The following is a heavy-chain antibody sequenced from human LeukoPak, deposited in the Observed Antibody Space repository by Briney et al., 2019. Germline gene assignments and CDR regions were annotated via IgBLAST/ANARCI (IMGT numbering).Heavy chain of an antibody. D-gene: IGHD6-19*01. J-gene: IGHJ3*02. CDR3: AKDKAVADFLAFDI. V-gene: IGHV3-9*01. CDR1: GFTFDDYA. CDR2: ISWNSGSI. Sequence: PGGSLRLSCAASGFTFDDYAMHWVRQAPGKGLEWVSGISWNSGSIGYADSVKGRFTISRDNAKNSLYLQMNSLRAEDTALYYCAKDKAVADFLAFDIWGQGTMVTVSS.